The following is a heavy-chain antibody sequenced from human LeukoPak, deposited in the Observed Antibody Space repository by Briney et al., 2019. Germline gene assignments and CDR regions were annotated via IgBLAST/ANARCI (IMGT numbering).Heavy chain of an antibody. CDR1: GFTFSSYA. D-gene: IGHD3-22*01. J-gene: IGHJ3*01. CDR3: AKLGFGEYEISGYYPPTQTSVFDL. CDR2: ISYDGTNE. Sequence: GGSLRLSCAACGFTFSSYAMHWVRQNPGKGLEWAALISYDGTNEYYADSVKGRFTISRDNPKSTLYLQMNSLRAEDTAVYYCAKLGFGEYEISGYYPPTQTSVFDLWGQGTMVTVSS. V-gene: IGHV3-30*18.